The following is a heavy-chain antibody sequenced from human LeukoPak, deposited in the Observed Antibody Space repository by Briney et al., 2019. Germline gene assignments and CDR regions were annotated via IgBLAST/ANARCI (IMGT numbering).Heavy chain of an antibody. CDR1: GFTFSSYT. CDR2: ISYDGSNK. Sequence: SGGSLRLSCVASGFTFSSYTIHWVRQAPGKGLEWVAVISYDGSNKYYADSVKGRFTISRDNSKNTLYLQMNSLRAEDTAVYYCARADARGSGSYFFDYWGQGTLVTVSS. V-gene: IGHV3-30*04. CDR3: ARADARGSGSYFFDY. J-gene: IGHJ4*02. D-gene: IGHD3-10*01.